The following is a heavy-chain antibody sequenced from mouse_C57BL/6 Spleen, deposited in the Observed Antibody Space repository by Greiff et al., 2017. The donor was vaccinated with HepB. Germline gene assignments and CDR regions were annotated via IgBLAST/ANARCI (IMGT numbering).Heavy chain of an antibody. CDR2: IWGDGST. Sequence: QVQLKESGPGLVAPSQSLSITCTVSGFSLTSYGVSWVRQPPGKGLEWLGVIWGDGSTNYHSALISRLSISKENSKSQVFLKLNSLHTDDTATYYCARSYGSSYLAMDCWGQGTSVTVSS. V-gene: IGHV2-3*01. D-gene: IGHD1-1*01. CDR3: ARSYGSSYLAMDC. CDR1: GFSLTSYG. J-gene: IGHJ4*01.